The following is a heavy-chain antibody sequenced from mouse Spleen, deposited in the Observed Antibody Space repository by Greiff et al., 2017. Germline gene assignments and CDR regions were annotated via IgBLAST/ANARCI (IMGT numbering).Heavy chain of an antibody. D-gene: IGHD4-1*01. Sequence: EVQVVESGGGLVQPGGSLKLSCATSGFTFSDYYMYWVRQTPEKRLEWVAYISNGGGSTYYPDTVKGRFTISRDNAKNTLYLQMSRLKSEDTAMYYCARRGWDGWYFDVWGAGTTVTVSS. CDR3: ARRGWDGWYFDV. CDR1: GFTFSDYY. CDR2: ISNGGGST. J-gene: IGHJ1*01. V-gene: IGHV5-12*02.